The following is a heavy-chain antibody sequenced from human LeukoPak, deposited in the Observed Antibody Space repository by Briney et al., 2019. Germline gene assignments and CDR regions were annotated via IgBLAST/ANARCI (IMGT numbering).Heavy chain of an antibody. CDR2: ISSSGSTI. D-gene: IGHD6-19*01. Sequence: PGGSLRLSCAASGFTFSTYEMNWVRQAPGKGLEWVSYISSSGSTIYYADSVKGRFTISRDNAKNSLYLQMNSLRAEDTAVYYCARDSPSFGGWSSNGPRIEYFQHWGQGTLVTVSS. V-gene: IGHV3-48*03. J-gene: IGHJ1*01. CDR3: ARDSPSFGGWSSNGPRIEYFQH. CDR1: GFTFSTYE.